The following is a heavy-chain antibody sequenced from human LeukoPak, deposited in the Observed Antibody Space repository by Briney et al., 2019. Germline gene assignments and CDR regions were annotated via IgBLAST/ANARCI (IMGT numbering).Heavy chain of an antibody. CDR2: INHSGST. CDR1: GGSFSGYY. V-gene: IGHV4-34*01. J-gene: IGHJ5*02. Sequence: PSETLSLTCAVYGGSFSGYYWSWTRQPPGKGLEWIGEINHSGSTNYNPSLESRVTMSVDTSKNQFSLKLRSVTAADTAVYYCARDSGTTGEVKFDPWGQGILVTVSS. D-gene: IGHD3-10*01. CDR3: ARDSGTTGEVKFDP.